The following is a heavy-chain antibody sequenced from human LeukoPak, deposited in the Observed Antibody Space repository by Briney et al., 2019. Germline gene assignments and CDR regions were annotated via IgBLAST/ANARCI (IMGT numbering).Heavy chain of an antibody. V-gene: IGHV4-4*02. Sequence: SGTLSLTCAVSGGSISSSNWWTWVRPPPGKGLEWIGEIYHSGSTNYNPSLKSRVTMSIDKSKNQFSLELNSVTATDTAVYYCATYYESSGYRLDYWGQGTLVSVSS. CDR1: GGSISSSNW. D-gene: IGHD3-22*01. CDR3: ATYYESSGYRLDY. J-gene: IGHJ4*02. CDR2: IYHSGST.